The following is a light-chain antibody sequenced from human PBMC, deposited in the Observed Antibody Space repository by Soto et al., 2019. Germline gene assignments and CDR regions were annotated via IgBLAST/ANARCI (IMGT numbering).Light chain of an antibody. CDR2: EVS. J-gene: IGLJ1*01. V-gene: IGLV2-23*02. CDR3: CSYVGSNTPYV. CDR1: SSDVGSYNL. Sequence: QSVLTQPASVSGSPGQSITISCTGTSSDVGSYNLVSWYQQHPGKDPKLMIYEVSKRPSEVSNRFSGSKSGNTASLTISGLQAEDEADYFCCSYVGSNTPYVFGTGTKVTVL.